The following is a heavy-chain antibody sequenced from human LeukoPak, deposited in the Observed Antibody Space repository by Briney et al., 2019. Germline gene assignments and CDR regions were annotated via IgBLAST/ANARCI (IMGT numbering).Heavy chain of an antibody. CDR2: INAGNGNT. D-gene: IGHD3-10*01. CDR3: ARDNRYYGSGSYRSPLDY. CDR1: GYTFTSYA. Sequence: ASVKVSCKASGYTFTSYAMHWVRQAPGQRLEWMGWINAGNGNTKYSQKFQGRVTITRDTSASTAYMELSSLRSEDTAVYYCARDNRYYGSGSYRSPLDYWGQGTLVTVSS. V-gene: IGHV1-3*01. J-gene: IGHJ4*02.